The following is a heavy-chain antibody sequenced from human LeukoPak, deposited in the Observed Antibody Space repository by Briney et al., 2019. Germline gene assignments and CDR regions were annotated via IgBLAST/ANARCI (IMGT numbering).Heavy chain of an antibody. V-gene: IGHV4-39*01. J-gene: IGHJ5*02. CDR1: GGSISSSSYY. CDR2: MYYSGNT. CDR3: ARHGARNEALNWFDP. Sequence: PSETLSLTCTVSGGSISSSSYYRGWIRQPPGKGLEWIGSMYYSGNTYYNPSLKSRVTISVDTSKNQFSLKLSSVTAADTAVYYCARHGARNEALNWFDPWGQGTLVTVSS.